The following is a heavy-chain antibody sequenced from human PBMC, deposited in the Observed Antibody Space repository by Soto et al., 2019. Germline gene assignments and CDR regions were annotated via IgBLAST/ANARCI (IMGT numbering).Heavy chain of an antibody. D-gene: IGHD2-2*01. CDR2: ISGSGGST. V-gene: IGHV3-23*01. Sequence: GGSLRLSCAASGFTFSSYAMSWVRQAPGKGLEWVSAISGSGGSTYYADSVKGRFTISRDNSKNTVYLQMSSLRAEDTAVDYCARSDCSSTSCQGYYYYGMDVWGQGTTVTGSS. J-gene: IGHJ6*02. CDR3: ARSDCSSTSCQGYYYYGMDV. CDR1: GFTFSSYA.